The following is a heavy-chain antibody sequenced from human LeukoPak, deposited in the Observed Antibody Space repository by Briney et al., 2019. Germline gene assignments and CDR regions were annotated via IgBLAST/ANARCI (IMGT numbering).Heavy chain of an antibody. CDR2: ISSTGST. Sequence: SETLSLTCSVAGGSFSSFPWNWIRQPAGEGLEWMGRISSTGSTIYNPSLKSRVTMSLDTFKNQVSLRLSSVTAADTVVYFCARSTVGNTYFDSWGQGALVTVSS. V-gene: IGHV4-4*07. J-gene: IGHJ4*02. D-gene: IGHD1-26*01. CDR1: GGSFSSFP. CDR3: ARSTVGNTYFDS.